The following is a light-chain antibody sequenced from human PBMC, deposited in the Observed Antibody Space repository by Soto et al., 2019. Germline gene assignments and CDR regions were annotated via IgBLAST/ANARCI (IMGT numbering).Light chain of an antibody. V-gene: IGKV3-20*01. J-gene: IGKJ4*01. CDR1: QTISANY. CDR2: GAS. CDR3: QQYINSPLT. Sequence: EIVLTQSPGTLSLSPGERATLSCRASQTISANYLAWYQQRPGQAPRLVIYGASSRATGIPDRFSGSGSGTAFTLTISRLEPEDFAVYYCQQYINSPLTFGGGTKVEIK.